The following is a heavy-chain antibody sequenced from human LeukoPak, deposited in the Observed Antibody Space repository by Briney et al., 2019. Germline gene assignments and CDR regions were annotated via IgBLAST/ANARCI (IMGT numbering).Heavy chain of an antibody. CDR1: GFTFSNYE. V-gene: IGHV3-48*03. Sequence: GGSRRLSCAASGFTFSNYEMNWVRQAPGKGLEWVSYISSGGYTTYYADFVQGRFTISRDNAKNSLYLQMNSLRAEDTAVYYCASGYCSGGSCLGWGQGTLVTVSS. CDR2: ISSGGYTT. CDR3: ASGYCSGGSCLG. J-gene: IGHJ4*02. D-gene: IGHD2-15*01.